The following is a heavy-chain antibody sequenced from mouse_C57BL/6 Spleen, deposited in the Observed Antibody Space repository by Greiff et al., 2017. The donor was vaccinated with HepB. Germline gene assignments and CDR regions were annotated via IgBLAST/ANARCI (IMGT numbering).Heavy chain of an antibody. CDR2: IDPSDSYT. CDR1: GYTFTSYW. V-gene: IGHV1-59*01. D-gene: IGHD2-5*01. J-gene: IGHJ2*01. Sequence: QVHVKQPGAELVRPGTSVKLSCKASGYTFTSYWMHWVKQRPGQGLEWIGVIDPSDSYTNYNQKFKGKATLTVDTSSSTAYMQLSSLTSEDSAVYYCARSRYSNYEDYWGQGTTLTVSS. CDR3: ARSRYSNYEDY.